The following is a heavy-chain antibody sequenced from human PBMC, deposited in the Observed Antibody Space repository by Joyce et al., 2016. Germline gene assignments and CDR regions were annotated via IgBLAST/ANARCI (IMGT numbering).Heavy chain of an antibody. J-gene: IGHJ6*02. V-gene: IGHV3-74*03. CDR3: GRGHYYAMDV. Sequence: EVQLVESGGGLIQPGGSLRLSCAASGFIFSGFWMHWVRQAPGKGLVWVSTMTSDARDTTYVDSVKGRFTISRDNAKNILYLQMNNLGAEDTAVYYCGRGHYYAMDVWGQGTTVTVSS. CDR2: MTSDARDT. CDR1: GFIFSGFW.